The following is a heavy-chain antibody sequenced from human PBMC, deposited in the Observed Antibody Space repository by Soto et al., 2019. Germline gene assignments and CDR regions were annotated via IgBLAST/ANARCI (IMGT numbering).Heavy chain of an antibody. V-gene: IGHV3-23*01. CDR3: AKVVTLTEDY. Sequence: GGSLRLSCAASGFTFSTYAMTWVRQAPGKGLEWVSTITGTGGNTHYADSVKGRFTISRDNSRNTLYLQMNNLRAADTAVYYCAKVVTLTEDYWGQGTLVTVSS. CDR2: ITGTGGNT. CDR1: GFTFSTYA. J-gene: IGHJ4*02. D-gene: IGHD3-22*01.